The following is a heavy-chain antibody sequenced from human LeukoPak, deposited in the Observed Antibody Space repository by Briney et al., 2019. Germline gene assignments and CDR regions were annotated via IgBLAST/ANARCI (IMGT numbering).Heavy chain of an antibody. Sequence: SETLSLTCTVSGGSISSSRYYWGWIRQPPGKELEWIGSIYYSGSTYYNPSLKSRVTITVDTSKNQFSLKPSSVTAADTAVYYCARYRGYNSGLEKYYFDYWGQGTLVTVSS. CDR1: GGSISSSRYY. V-gene: IGHV4-39*01. J-gene: IGHJ4*02. CDR2: IYYSGST. D-gene: IGHD5-18*01. CDR3: ARYRGYNSGLEKYYFDY.